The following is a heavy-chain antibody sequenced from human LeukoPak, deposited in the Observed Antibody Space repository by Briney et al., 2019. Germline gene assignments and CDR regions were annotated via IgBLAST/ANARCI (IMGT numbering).Heavy chain of an antibody. Sequence: SETPSLTCTVSGGSISSSSYYWGWIRQPPGKGLEWIGYIYYSGSTNYNPSLRSRVTISVDTSKNQFSLKLSSVTAADTAVYYCARDSCSSTGCSNFDYWGQGTLVTVSS. CDR3: ARDSCSSTGCSNFDY. CDR2: IYYSGST. V-gene: IGHV4-61*01. D-gene: IGHD2-2*01. CDR1: GGSISSSSYY. J-gene: IGHJ4*02.